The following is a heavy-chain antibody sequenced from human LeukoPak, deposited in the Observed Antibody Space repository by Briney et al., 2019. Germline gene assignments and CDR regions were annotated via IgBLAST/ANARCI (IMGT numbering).Heavy chain of an antibody. CDR3: ASENVMVRGVVYAFDI. CDR1: GFTFSSYP. CDR2: ISSSSTYT. D-gene: IGHD3-10*01. J-gene: IGHJ3*02. Sequence: GGSLRLSCAASGFTFSSYPINWVRQAPGKGLEWVSSISSSSTYTFYADSVKGRFTISRDNAKNSLYLQMNSLRAEDTAVYYCASENVMVRGVVYAFDIWGQGTMVTVSS. V-gene: IGHV3-21*06.